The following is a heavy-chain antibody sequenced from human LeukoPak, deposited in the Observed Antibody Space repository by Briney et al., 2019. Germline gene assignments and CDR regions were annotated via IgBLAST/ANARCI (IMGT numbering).Heavy chain of an antibody. D-gene: IGHD3-10*02. V-gene: IGHV3-11*06. CDR2: IRSGTVYT. CDR1: GFTFSDHY. J-gene: IGHJ4*02. CDR3: AREWNGRGDY. Sequence: PGGSLRLSCAASGFTFSDHYMSWIRQAPGKGLEWVSNIRSGTVYTNYADSVKGRFTISRDNAKNSLYLQMDNLRAEDTAVYYCAREWNGRGDYWGQGTLVTVSS.